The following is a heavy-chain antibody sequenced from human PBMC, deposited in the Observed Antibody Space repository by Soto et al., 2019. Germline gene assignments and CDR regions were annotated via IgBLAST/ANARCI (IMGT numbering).Heavy chain of an antibody. CDR1: GGTFSSYA. V-gene: IGHV1-69*13. D-gene: IGHD3-22*01. J-gene: IGHJ4*02. CDR2: IIPIFGTA. CDR3: ARGGYYYDSSGYNFDY. Sequence: SVKVSCKASGGTFSSYAISWVRQAPGQGLEWMGGIIPIFGTANYAQKFQGRVTITADESTSTAYMELSSLRSEDTAVYYCARGGYYYDSSGYNFDYWGQGTLVTVSS.